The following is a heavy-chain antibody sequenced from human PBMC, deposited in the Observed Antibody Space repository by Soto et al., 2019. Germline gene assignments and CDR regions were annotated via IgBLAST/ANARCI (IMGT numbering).Heavy chain of an antibody. CDR1: GGTFSSYA. V-gene: IGHV1-69*01. D-gene: IGHD2-2*01. CDR2: IIPISGTS. J-gene: IGHJ6*02. CDR3: ARSQGSSTSLEIYYYYYYGMDV. Sequence: QVQLVQSGAEVKKPGSSVKVSCKASGGTFSSYAISWVRQAPGQGLEWMGGIIPISGTSNYAKKFQGRVTITADESTSTAYMELSSLRSEDTAVYYCARSQGSSTSLEIYYYYYYGMDVWGQGTTVTVSS.